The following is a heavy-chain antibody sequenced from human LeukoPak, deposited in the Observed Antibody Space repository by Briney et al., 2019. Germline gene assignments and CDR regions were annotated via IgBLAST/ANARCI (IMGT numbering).Heavy chain of an antibody. V-gene: IGHV4-34*01. Sequence: PSETLSLTCAVYGGSFSGYYWSWIRQPPGKGLEWIGEINHSGSTNYNPSLKSRVTISVDTSKNQFSLKLSSVTAADTAVYYCASMRWQLFDYWGQGTLVTVSS. CDR2: INHSGST. D-gene: IGHD2-15*01. CDR3: ASMRWQLFDY. J-gene: IGHJ4*02. CDR1: GGSFSGYY.